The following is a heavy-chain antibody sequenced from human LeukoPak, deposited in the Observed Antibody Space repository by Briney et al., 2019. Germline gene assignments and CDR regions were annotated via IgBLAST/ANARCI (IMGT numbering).Heavy chain of an antibody. J-gene: IGHJ3*02. CDR1: GFTFSDHY. D-gene: IGHD3-22*01. Sequence: GGSLRLSCAASGFTFSDHYMDWVRQAPGKGLEWVAVISYDGSNKYYADSVKGRFTISRDNSKNTLYLQMNSLRAEDTAVYYCAKEKFPADSSGAGARGAFDIWGQGTMVTVSS. CDR2: ISYDGSNK. V-gene: IGHV3-30*18. CDR3: AKEKFPADSSGAGARGAFDI.